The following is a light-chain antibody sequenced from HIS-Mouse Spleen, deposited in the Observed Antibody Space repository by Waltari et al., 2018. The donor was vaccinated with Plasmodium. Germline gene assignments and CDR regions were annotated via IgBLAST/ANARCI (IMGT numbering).Light chain of an antibody. Sequence: SYELTQPPSVSVSPGQTARITCSGDALPKKYAYWYQQKSGQAPVLVIYEYSKRPAGIPARCSGSSTGTIATLTIRGAQVEDEADYYCYSTDSSGNHRVFGGGTKLTVL. CDR2: EYS. J-gene: IGLJ3*02. V-gene: IGLV3-10*01. CDR1: ALPKKY. CDR3: YSTDSSGNHRV.